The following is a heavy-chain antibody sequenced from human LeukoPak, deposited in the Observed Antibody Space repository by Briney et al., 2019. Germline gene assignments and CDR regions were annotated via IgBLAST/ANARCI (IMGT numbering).Heavy chain of an antibody. CDR2: TYYKSAWYN. J-gene: IGHJ4*02. Sequence: SQTLSLTCAISGDSVSRDSIAWNWIRQSPSRGLEWLGRTYYKSAWYNDYAVSVKGRIIINPETSKNQFSLQLNSVTPEDTAVYYCARGTGWPQFDYWGQGTLVTVSS. V-gene: IGHV6-1*01. CDR3: ARGTGWPQFDY. CDR1: GDSVSRDSIA. D-gene: IGHD6-19*01.